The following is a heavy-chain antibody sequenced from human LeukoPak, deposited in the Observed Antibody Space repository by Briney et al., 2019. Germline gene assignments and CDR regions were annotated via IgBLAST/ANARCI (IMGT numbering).Heavy chain of an antibody. CDR1: GDSISSNNW. V-gene: IGHV4-4*02. J-gene: IGHJ5*02. CDR3: ARDPGTAAGHPIDA. CDR2: IYHSGSA. D-gene: IGHD6-13*01. Sequence: PSETLSLTCAVSGDSISSNNWWSCVRQPPGKGLEWIGEIYHSGSANYNPSLKSRVTISLAKSKNQFSLNLRSVTGADTAVYFCARDPGTAAGHPIDAWGQGTLVTVSS.